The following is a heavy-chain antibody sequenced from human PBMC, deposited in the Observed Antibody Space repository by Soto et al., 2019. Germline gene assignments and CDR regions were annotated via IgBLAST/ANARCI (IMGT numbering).Heavy chain of an antibody. CDR3: ARARYCSSTSCYTEAYYGMDV. CDR1: GGTFSSYA. CDR2: IIPIFGTA. V-gene: IGHV1-69*01. J-gene: IGHJ6*02. D-gene: IGHD2-2*02. Sequence: QVQLVQSGAEVKKPGSSVKVSCKASGGTFSSYAISWVRQAPGQGLEWMGGIIPIFGTANYAQKFQGRVTITGDESTSTGYMELSSLRSEDTAVYYCARARYCSSTSCYTEAYYGMDVWGQGTTVTVSS.